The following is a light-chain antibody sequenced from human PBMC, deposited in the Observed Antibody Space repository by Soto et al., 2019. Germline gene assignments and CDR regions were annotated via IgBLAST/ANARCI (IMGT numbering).Light chain of an antibody. Sequence: QSVLTQPRSVSGSPGQSVTISCTGTSSDVSGYNYVSWYQQHPGKAPKLMIYAVSKRPSGVPDRFSGSKSGNTASLAISGLQAEAESDYYCCSYAGSYTLGVYVFGTGTNAPS. CDR1: SSDVSGYNY. V-gene: IGLV2-11*01. CDR2: AVS. CDR3: CSYAGSYTLGVYV. J-gene: IGLJ1*01.